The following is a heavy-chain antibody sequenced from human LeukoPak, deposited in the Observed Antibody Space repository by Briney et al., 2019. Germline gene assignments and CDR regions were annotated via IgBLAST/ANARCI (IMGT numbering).Heavy chain of an antibody. D-gene: IGHD3-10*01. CDR3: ARGTYYGSGIPYAFDI. J-gene: IGHJ3*02. CDR2: ISYDGSNK. Sequence: GGSLRLSRAASGFTFNTYSMTWVRQAPGKGLEWVAVISYDGSNKYYADSVKGRFTISRDNSKNTLYLQMNSLRAEDTAVYYCARGTYYGSGIPYAFDIWGQGTMVTVSS. V-gene: IGHV3-30*03. CDR1: GFTFNTYS.